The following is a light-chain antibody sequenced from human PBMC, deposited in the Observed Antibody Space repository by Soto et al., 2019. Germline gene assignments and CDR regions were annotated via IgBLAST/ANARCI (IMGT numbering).Light chain of an antibody. J-gene: IGLJ1*01. Sequence: ALAQPASVSGSPGQSITISCTGTSSDIGSYNYISWYQQYPDKGPKLIIYGVTNRPSGVSNRFSGSKSGYTASLTISGLQAEDEADYYCCSYTTTTACVFGTGTKVTVL. V-gene: IGLV2-14*03. CDR2: GVT. CDR1: SSDIGSYNY. CDR3: CSYTTTTACV.